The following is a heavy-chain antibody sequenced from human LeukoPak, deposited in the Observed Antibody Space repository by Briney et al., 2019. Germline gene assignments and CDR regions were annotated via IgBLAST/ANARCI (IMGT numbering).Heavy chain of an antibody. J-gene: IGHJ4*02. CDR3: ARDRDSSSWYGGYYFDY. CDR1: GFPFSSYW. V-gene: IGHV3-30*03. Sequence: GGSLRLSCVASGFPFSSYWMTWVRQAPGKGLEWVAVISYDGSKKYYADSVKGRFTISRDNSKNTLYLQMNSLRAEDTAVYYCARDRDSSSWYGGYYFDYWGQGTLVTVSS. CDR2: ISYDGSKK. D-gene: IGHD6-13*01.